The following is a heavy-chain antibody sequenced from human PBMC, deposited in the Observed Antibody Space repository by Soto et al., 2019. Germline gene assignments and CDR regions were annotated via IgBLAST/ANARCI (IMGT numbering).Heavy chain of an antibody. Sequence: GGSLRLSCAASGFAFSNYAIHFCGHAPFKWLEWVGVISYDGRNKYYADSVKGRFTISRDNSKNTLYLQMNSLRAEDTAIYYCARVSYYGSGSYYNLYYYYGMDVWGQGTTVTVSS. CDR3: ARVSYYGSGSYYNLYYYYGMDV. V-gene: IGHV3-30*01. CDR2: ISYDGRNK. D-gene: IGHD3-10*01. J-gene: IGHJ6*02. CDR1: GFAFSNYA.